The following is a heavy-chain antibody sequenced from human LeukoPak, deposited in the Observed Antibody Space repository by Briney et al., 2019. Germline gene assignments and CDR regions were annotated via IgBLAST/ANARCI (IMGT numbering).Heavy chain of an antibody. CDR2: IYTTRST. CDR3: ARDDFDYNDLVSVIHI. D-gene: IGHD3-3*01. J-gene: IGHJ3*02. Sequence: PSQTLSLTCTLSARSVTSGRYYWSWIRQPAGKGLEWIGRIYTTRSTNYNPSLKSRVTMSVATSKNQFSLRLSSVTAADTAVYYCARDDFDYNDLVSVIHIWGQGTMVTVSS. CDR1: ARSVTSGRYY. V-gene: IGHV4-61*02.